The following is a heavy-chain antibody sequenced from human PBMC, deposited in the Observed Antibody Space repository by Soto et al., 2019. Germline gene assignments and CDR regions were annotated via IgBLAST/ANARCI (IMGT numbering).Heavy chain of an antibody. J-gene: IGHJ4*02. D-gene: IGHD4-17*01. V-gene: IGHV3-21*01. CDR2: ITGSSRYI. CDR3: ARGYRDYVGPNFCFDY. Sequence: GSLSLSCAASSFTFRTYSMSWVRPAPGKGLEWVSSITGSSRYIFYANSVKGRFTISRDNAKNSLYLQMDSLRAEDTAMYYCARGYRDYVGPNFCFDYWGQGSLVTVPS. CDR1: SFTFRTYS.